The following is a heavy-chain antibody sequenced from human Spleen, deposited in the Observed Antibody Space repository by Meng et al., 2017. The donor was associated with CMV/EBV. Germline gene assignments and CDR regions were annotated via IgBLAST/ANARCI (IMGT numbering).Heavy chain of an antibody. CDR3: ANIDSSGWHDFFDH. D-gene: IGHD3-22*01. Sequence: GGSLRLSCTVSGFTFSNNWMTWVRQVPGKGLEWVANIKHDGSEEYYVDSVKGRFTISRDNAKNSLFLQMNSLRAEDTAVYYCANIDSSGWHDFFDHWGQGTLVTVSS. CDR2: IKHDGSEE. CDR1: GFTFSNNW. J-gene: IGHJ4*02. V-gene: IGHV3-7*01.